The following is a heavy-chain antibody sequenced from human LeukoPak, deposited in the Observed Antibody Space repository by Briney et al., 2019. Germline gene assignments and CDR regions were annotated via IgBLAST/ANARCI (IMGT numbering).Heavy chain of an antibody. V-gene: IGHV4-4*02. D-gene: IGHD6-13*01. CDR2: IHHSGST. CDR1: GASISSNW. J-gene: IGHJ3*02. CDR3: ARMMYSSSPTAFDI. Sequence: PSGTLSLTCAVSGASISSNWWNWVRQPPGKGLEWIGEIHHSGSTYYNPSLKSRVTISVDTSKNQFSLKLSSVTAADTAVYYCARMMYSSSPTAFDIWGQGTMVTVSS.